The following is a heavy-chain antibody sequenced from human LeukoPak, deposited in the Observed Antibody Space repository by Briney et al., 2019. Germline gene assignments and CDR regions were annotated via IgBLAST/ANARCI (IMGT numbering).Heavy chain of an antibody. CDR1: GYTFTGYY. CDR3: ARGAGYCSGGSCYQRFDP. CDR2: INPNSGGT. J-gene: IGHJ5*02. D-gene: IGHD2-15*01. V-gene: IGHV1-2*02. Sequence: ASVKVSCKASGYTFTGYYMYWVRQAPGQGLEWMGWINPNSGGTNYAQKFQGRVTMTRDTSISTAYMELSRLRSDDTAVYYCARGAGYCSGGSCYQRFDPWGQGALVTVSS.